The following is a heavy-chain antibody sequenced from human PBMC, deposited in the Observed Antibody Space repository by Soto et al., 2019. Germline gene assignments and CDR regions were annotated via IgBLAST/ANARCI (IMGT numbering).Heavy chain of an antibody. Sequence: SETLSVTCTVSGGSISSYYWSWIRQPPGKGLEWIGYIYYSGSTNYNPSLKSRVTISVDTSKNQFSLKLSPVTAADTAVYYCARALRNWFDPWGQGTLVTVSS. CDR3: ARALRNWFDP. J-gene: IGHJ5*02. D-gene: IGHD2-21*02. V-gene: IGHV4-59*01. CDR2: IYYSGST. CDR1: GGSISSYY.